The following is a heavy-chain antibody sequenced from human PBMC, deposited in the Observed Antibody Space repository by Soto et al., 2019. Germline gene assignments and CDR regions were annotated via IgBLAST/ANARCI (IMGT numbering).Heavy chain of an antibody. V-gene: IGHV4-59*01. CDR3: AREGFSGYEALDY. CDR2: IAYTGIT. D-gene: IGHD5-12*01. Sequence: QVQLQESGPGLLKPSETLSLTCSVSGGPIRSYYLSWVRQAPGKGLEWIAYIAYTGITGYNPSLRSRVIISGDTSQNLFSLKMTSVTAADTAVYYCAREGFSGYEALDYWGQGILVTVSS. J-gene: IGHJ4*02. CDR1: GGPIRSYY.